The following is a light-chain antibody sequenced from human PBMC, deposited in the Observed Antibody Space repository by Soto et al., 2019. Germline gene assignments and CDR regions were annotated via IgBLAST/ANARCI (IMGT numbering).Light chain of an antibody. Sequence: QAVVTQPASVSGSPGQSITISCTGTSSDVGAYKYVSWYQQHPGKAPKLIIYEVSNRPSGVPNRFSASKSGNTASLTISGLQTEDEADYFCSSFSATTTTTVVFGGGTQLTVL. CDR2: EVS. CDR1: SSDVGAYKY. J-gene: IGLJ2*01. V-gene: IGLV2-14*01. CDR3: SSFSATTTTTVV.